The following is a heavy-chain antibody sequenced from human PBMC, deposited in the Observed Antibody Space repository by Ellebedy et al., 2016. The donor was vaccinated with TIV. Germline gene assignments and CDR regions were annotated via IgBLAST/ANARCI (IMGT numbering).Heavy chain of an antibody. V-gene: IGHV4-34*01. CDR3: ARRRGGYSSSWYDTYYYYYMDV. CDR2: INHSGST. Sequence: SETLSLTXAVYGGSFSGYYWSWIRQPPGKGLEWIGEINHSGSTNYNPSLKSRVTISVDTSKNQFSLKLSSVTAAGTAVYYCARRRGGYSSSWYDTYYYYYMDVWGKGTTVTVSS. CDR1: GGSFSGYY. J-gene: IGHJ6*03. D-gene: IGHD6-13*01.